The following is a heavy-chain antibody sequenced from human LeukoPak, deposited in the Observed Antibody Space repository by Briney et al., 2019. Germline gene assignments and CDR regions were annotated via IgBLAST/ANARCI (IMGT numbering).Heavy chain of an antibody. CDR2: IMAIFGTT. D-gene: IGHD3-10*01. CDR3: ARGAGYFSGSGSYFDP. J-gene: IGHJ5*02. Sequence: GASVKVSCKASGVTFKSLGISWVRQAPGQRPEYMGAIMAIFGTTHYAQKFQGRVSITADELSSTAYMELSSLTSEDTAVYYCARGAGYFSGSGSYFDPWGQGTLVTVSS. CDR1: GVTFKSLG. V-gene: IGHV1-69*13.